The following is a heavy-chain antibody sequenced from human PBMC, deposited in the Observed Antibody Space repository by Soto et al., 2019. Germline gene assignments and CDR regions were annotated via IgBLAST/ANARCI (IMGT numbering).Heavy chain of an antibody. CDR2: IYYSGST. D-gene: IGHD6-19*01. CDR1: GGSVSSGSYY. J-gene: IGHJ6*02. V-gene: IGHV4-61*01. CDR3: ARVEQWLSLYYYYGMDV. Sequence: ASETLSLTCTVSGGSVSSGSYYWSWIRQPPGKGLEWIGYIYYSGSTNYNPSLKSRVTISVDTSKNQFSLKLSSVTAADTAVYYCARVEQWLSLYYYYGMDVWGQGTTVTVSS.